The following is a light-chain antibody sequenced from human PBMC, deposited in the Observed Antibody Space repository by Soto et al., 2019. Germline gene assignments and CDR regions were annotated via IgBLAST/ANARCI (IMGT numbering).Light chain of an antibody. V-gene: IGLV1-51*01. CDR1: SSNIGNNY. CDR2: DNN. J-gene: IGLJ2*01. CDR3: ATWDGSLPAEV. Sequence: QSVLTQPPSVSAAPGQKVTISCSGSSSNIGNNYVSWYQQRPGTAPKLLIYDNNKRPSGIPDRFSGSKSGTSGTLDITGLQTGDEADYYCATWDGSLPAEVFGGGTKLTVL.